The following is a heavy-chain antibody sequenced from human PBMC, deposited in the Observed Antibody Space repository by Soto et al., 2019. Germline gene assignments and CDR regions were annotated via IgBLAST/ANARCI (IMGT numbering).Heavy chain of an antibody. CDR2: ISYDGSNQ. J-gene: IGHJ4*02. CDR1: GFTFNIYG. V-gene: IGHV3-30*18. CDR3: AKDQASGQGSFDS. Sequence: GGSLRLSCAASGFTFNIYGMAWVCQAPDKGLEWVALISYDGSNQYYADSVKGRFTISRDNSKNTLFLQMNSLRADDTAVYYCAKDQASGQGSFDSWGQGTLVTVSS.